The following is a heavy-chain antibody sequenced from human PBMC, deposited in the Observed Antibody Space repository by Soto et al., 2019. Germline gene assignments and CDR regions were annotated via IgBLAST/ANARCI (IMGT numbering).Heavy chain of an antibody. CDR3: VRSITFDWLFFGN. Sequence: PSETLSLTCAVSGGSISRSNWWSWVRQPPGKGLEWIGEIYHSGSTNYNPSLKSRVTISVDKSKNQFSLKLSSLTAADTAVYYCVRSITFDWLFFGNWGQGSLVTVSS. D-gene: IGHD3-9*01. V-gene: IGHV4-4*02. CDR2: IYHSGST. J-gene: IGHJ4*02. CDR1: GGSISRSNW.